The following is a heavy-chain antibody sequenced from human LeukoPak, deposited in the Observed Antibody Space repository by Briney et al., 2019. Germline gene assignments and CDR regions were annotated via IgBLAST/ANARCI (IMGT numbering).Heavy chain of an antibody. CDR1: GGSISSGDYY. CDR3: ARAGEGYSHVRDFDY. CDR2: IYYSGST. V-gene: IGHV4-30-4*08. J-gene: IGHJ4*02. Sequence: SETLSLTCTVSGGSISSGDYYWSWIRQPPGKGLEWIGYIYYSGSTYYNPSLKSRVTISVDTSKNQFSLKLSSVTAADTAVYYCARAGEGYSHVRDFDYWGQGTLVTVSS. D-gene: IGHD5-24*01.